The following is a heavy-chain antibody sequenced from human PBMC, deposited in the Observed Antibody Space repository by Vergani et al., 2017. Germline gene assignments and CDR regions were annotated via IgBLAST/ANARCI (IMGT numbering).Heavy chain of an antibody. CDR3: AKSGFVGAFET. D-gene: IGHD6-6*01. CDR1: GFTFSDFW. CDR2: IMPDGSAT. Sequence: EVLLVESGGGLVQPGESLRLSCTASGFTFSDFWMTWVRQVPGKGLEWVANIMPDGSATMYADSLRGRFSISRENAKNSLHLHMSSLRVEDTAVYFCAKSGFVGAFETWGQGTMVTVSS. V-gene: IGHV3-7*01. J-gene: IGHJ3*02.